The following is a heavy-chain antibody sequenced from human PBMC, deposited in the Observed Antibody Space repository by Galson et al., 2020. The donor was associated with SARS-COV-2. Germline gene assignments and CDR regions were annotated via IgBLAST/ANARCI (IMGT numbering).Heavy chain of an antibody. CDR3: ATLSIY. J-gene: IGHJ4*02. D-gene: IGHD3-3*02. V-gene: IGHV4-39*01. Sequence: SETLSLTCAVSGGSISSSTYYWGWIRQPPGKGLEWIGTIYYSGTTYYNPSLKSRVTISVDTSKNQFSLKLTSVTAADKAVYYCATLSIYWGQGTLVTVSS. CDR1: GGSISSSTYY. CDR2: IYYSGTT.